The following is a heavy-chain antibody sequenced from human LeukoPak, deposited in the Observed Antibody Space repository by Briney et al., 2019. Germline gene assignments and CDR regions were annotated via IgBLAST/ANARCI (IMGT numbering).Heavy chain of an antibody. V-gene: IGHV3-21*01. CDR1: GFTSSSYS. CDR3: ASGDSSGYYTACDY. D-gene: IGHD3-22*01. CDR2: ISSSSSYI. Sequence: GGSLRLSCAASGFTSSSYSMNWVRQAPGKGLEWVSSISSSSSYIYYADSVKGRFTISRDNAKNSLYLQMNSLRAEDTAVYYCASGDSSGYYTACDYWGQGTPVTVSS. J-gene: IGHJ4*02.